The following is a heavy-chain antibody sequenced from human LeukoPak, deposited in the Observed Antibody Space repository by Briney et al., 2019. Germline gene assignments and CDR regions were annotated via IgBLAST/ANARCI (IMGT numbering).Heavy chain of an antibody. J-gene: IGHJ4*02. CDR2: IYYSGST. Sequence: SETLSLTCTVSGGSISSSSYCWGWIRQPPGKGLEWIGSIYYSGSTYYNPSLKSRVAISVDTSKNQFSLKLSSVTAADTAVYYCARDRRINCFYSWGQGTLVTVSS. V-gene: IGHV4-39*02. D-gene: IGHD3-16*01. CDR1: GGSISSSSYC. CDR3: ARDRRINCFYS.